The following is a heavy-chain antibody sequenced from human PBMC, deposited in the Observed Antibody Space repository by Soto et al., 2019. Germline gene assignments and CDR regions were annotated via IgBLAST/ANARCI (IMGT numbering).Heavy chain of an antibody. J-gene: IGHJ4*02. CDR3: ARGIPGDDYVWGSYPVY. CDR2: ISAYNGNT. D-gene: IGHD3-16*02. CDR1: GYTFTSYG. V-gene: IGHV1-18*01. Sequence: ASVKVSCKASGYTFTSYGISWVRQAHGQGLEWMGWISAYNGNTNYAQKLQGRVTMTTDTSTSTAYMELRSLRSDDTAVYYCARGIPGDDYVWGSYPVYWGQGTLVTVSS.